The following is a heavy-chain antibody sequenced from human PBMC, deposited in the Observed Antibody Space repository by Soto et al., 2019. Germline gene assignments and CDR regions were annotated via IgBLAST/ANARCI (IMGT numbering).Heavy chain of an antibody. CDR3: AREVVVAATGWFDP. CDR1: GGTFSSYA. V-gene: IGHV1-69*12. D-gene: IGHD2-15*01. CDR2: IIPIFGTA. Sequence: QVQLVQSGAEVKKPGSSVKVSCKASGGTFSSYAISWVRQAPGQGLEWMGGIIPIFGTANYAQKFQGRVKTTADESTSTADMELSSLRSEDTAVYYCAREVVVAATGWFDPWGQGTLVTVSS. J-gene: IGHJ5*02.